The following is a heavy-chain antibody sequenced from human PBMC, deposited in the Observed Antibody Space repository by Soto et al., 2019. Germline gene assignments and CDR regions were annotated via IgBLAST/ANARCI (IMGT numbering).Heavy chain of an antibody. D-gene: IGHD6-13*01. CDR1: GYSFTSYW. CDR3: AGHHGSPGSYFGLDV. J-gene: IGHJ6*02. V-gene: IGHV5-51*01. CDR2: IYPGDSDT. Sequence: PGESQKISCKGSGYSFTSYWINWVRQMPGKGLEWMGIIYPGDSDTRYSPSFQGQVTISADKSSDTAYLQWRSLKASDTAVYYCAGHHGSPGSYFGLDVWGQGTTVTVSS.